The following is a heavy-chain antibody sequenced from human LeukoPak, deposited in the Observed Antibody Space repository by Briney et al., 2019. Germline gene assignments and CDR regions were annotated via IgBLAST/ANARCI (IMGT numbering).Heavy chain of an antibody. CDR1: GGSFSGYY. D-gene: IGHD6-19*01. V-gene: IGHV4-34*01. J-gene: IGHJ4*02. Sequence: SETLSLTCAVYGGSFSGYYWSWIRQPPGKGLEWIGEINHSGSTNYNPSLKSRVTISVDTSKNQFSLKLSSVTAADTAVYYCAIKRGWLVRSLIDYWGQGTLVTVSS. CDR2: INHSGST. CDR3: AIKRGWLVRSLIDY.